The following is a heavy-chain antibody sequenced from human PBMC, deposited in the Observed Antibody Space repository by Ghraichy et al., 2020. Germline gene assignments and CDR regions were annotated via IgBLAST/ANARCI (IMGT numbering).Heavy chain of an antibody. CDR1: GGSISSSSYY. V-gene: IGHV4-39*01. CDR3: ADYSRGFDY. J-gene: IGHJ4*02. D-gene: IGHD2-15*01. Sequence: SETLSLTCTVSGGSISSSSYYWGWIRQPPGKGLEWIGSIYYRGSTYYNPSLKSRVTISVDTSKNLFSLKLSSVTAADPAVYYCADYSRGFDYWGQGTLVTVSS. CDR2: IYYRGST.